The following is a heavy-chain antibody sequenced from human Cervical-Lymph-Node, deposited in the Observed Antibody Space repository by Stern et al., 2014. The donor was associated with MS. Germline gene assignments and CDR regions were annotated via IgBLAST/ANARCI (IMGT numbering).Heavy chain of an antibody. V-gene: IGHV1-46*01. CDR1: GYTFTTYY. CDR2: FNPSGGKT. J-gene: IGHJ4*02. D-gene: IGHD1-1*01. CDR3: ARVLSLATSDS. Sequence: QVQLVQSGAEIRKPGASVKISCKASGYTFTTYYMHWVRQAPGQGLEWVALFNPSGGKTTYAQRFQGRVTVTGDTSTSTVYMELTGLRSEDTAVYYCARVLSLATSDSWGQGTLVIVSS.